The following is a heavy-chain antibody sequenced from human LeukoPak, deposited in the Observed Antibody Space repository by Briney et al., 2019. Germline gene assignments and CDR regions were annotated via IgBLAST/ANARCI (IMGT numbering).Heavy chain of an antibody. CDR1: GGSFSGYY. CDR2: INHSGST. V-gene: IGHV4-34*01. J-gene: IGHJ4*02. Sequence: PSETLSLTCAVYGGSFSGYYWSWIRQPPGKGLEWIGEINHSGSTNYNPSLKSRVTISVDTSKNQFSLKLSSVTAADTAVYYCARGLWFGELIDYWGQGTLVTVSS. CDR3: ARGLWFGELIDY. D-gene: IGHD3-10*01.